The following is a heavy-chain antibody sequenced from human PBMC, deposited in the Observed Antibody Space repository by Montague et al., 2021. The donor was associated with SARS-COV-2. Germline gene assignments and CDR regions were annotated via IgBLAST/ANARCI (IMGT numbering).Heavy chain of an antibody. CDR1: GGSISSGSYY. V-gene: IGHV4-61*10. D-gene: IGHD5-24*01. CDR3: AREDRWNWFDP. J-gene: IGHJ5*02. CDR2: IYYRGST. Sequence: SETLSLTCTVSGGSISSGSYYWSWIRQPAGKGLEWIGRIYYRGSTNYNPSLKSRVTISVDTSKNQFSLKLISVTAADTAVYYCAREDRWNWFDPWGQGILVTVSS.